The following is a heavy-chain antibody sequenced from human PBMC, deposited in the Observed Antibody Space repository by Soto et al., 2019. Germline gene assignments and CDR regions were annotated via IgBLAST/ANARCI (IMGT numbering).Heavy chain of an antibody. Sequence: GGSLRLSCAASGFTFSRYWMSWVRQAPGKGLEWVANIKEDGSEKYYVDSVKGRFTISRDNAKNSLDLQMNSLRAEDTAVYYCTLDSTLYYYDSGSYYNACHIWGQGT. V-gene: IGHV3-7*01. CDR1: GFTFSRYW. J-gene: IGHJ3*02. CDR3: TLDSTLYYYDSGSYYNACHI. D-gene: IGHD3-10*01. CDR2: IKEDGSEK.